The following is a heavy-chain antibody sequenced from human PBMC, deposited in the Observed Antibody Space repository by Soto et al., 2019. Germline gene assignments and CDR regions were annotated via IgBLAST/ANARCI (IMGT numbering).Heavy chain of an antibody. D-gene: IGHD3-10*01. CDR3: AKDYFSTGYYYGFDY. V-gene: IGHV3-23*01. CDR2: ISGSGGST. CDR1: GFTFSSYA. J-gene: IGHJ4*02. Sequence: GGSLRLSCAASGFTFSSYAMSWVRQAPWKGLEWVSAISGSGGSTYYADSVKGRFTISRDNSKNTLYLQMNSLRAEDTAVYYCAKDYFSTGYYYGFDYWGQGTLDTVSS.